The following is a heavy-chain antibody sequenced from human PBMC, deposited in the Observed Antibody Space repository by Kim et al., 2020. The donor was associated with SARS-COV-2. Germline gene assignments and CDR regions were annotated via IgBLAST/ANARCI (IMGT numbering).Heavy chain of an antibody. CDR3: VRRQSSGWLDP. Sequence: GGSLRLSCAASGFIFSSYWMHWVRQAPGKGLVWVSRINGGGSSPTYADSVKGRFTISRDNAKNTVYLQMHSLRAEDTAVYYCVRRQSSGWLDPWGQGTLVTVSS. V-gene: IGHV3-74*01. CDR1: GFIFSSYW. D-gene: IGHD6-6*01. J-gene: IGHJ5*02. CDR2: INGGGSSP.